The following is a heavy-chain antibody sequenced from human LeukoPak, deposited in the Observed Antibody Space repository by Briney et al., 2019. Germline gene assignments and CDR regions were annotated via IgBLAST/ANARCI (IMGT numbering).Heavy chain of an antibody. CDR2: IIPILGIA. D-gene: IGHD6-6*01. Sequence: GASVEVSCKASGGTFSSYTISWVRQAPGQGLEWMGRIIPILGIANYAQKFQGRVTITADKSTSTAYMELSSLRSEDTAVYYCASLEYSSSPGDYWGQGTLVTVSS. J-gene: IGHJ4*02. CDR3: ASLEYSSSPGDY. V-gene: IGHV1-69*02. CDR1: GGTFSSYT.